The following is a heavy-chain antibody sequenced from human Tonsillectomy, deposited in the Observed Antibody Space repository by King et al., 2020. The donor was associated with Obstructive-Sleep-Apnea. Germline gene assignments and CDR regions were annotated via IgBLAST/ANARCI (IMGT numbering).Heavy chain of an antibody. J-gene: IGHJ4*02. V-gene: IGHV4-39*07. CDR1: GGSISSSSYY. D-gene: IGHD3-22*01. CDR2: IYYSGST. Sequence: LQLQESGPGLEKPSETLSLTCTVSGGSISSSSYYWGWIRQPPGKGLECIGSIYYSGSTYYNPSLKSRVTISVDTSKNQFSLKLSSVTAADTAVYYCARGGSSGYYYVGFGYWGQGTLVTVSS. CDR3: ARGGSSGYYYVGFGY.